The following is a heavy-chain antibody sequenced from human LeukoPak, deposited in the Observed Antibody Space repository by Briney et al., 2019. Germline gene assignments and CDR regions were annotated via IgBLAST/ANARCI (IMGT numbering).Heavy chain of an antibody. CDR2: IYNSGST. V-gene: IGHV4-4*07. J-gene: IGHJ5*02. CDR3: ARARSYGSGSNWFDP. Sequence: SETLCLTCTVSGGSISSDYWTWVRQTAGKGVEWIGRIYNSGSTNYNPSLTSRGTMSVDTSKNQFSLKLSSVTAAETAVYYCARARSYGSGSNWFDPWGQGTLVTVSS. CDR1: GGSISSDY. D-gene: IGHD3-10*01.